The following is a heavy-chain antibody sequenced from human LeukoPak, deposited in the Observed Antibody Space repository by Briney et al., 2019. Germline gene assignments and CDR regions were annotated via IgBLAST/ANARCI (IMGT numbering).Heavy chain of an antibody. CDR3: ARDADDYGSGSSTFDY. Sequence: GGSLRLSCAASGFTFRSYGMHWVRQAPGKGLEWVAIISYDGSSKYYADSVKGRFTISRDNSKNTLYMQMNSLRPEDTAVYYCARDADDYGSGSSTFDYWGQGTLVTVSS. CDR2: ISYDGSSK. J-gene: IGHJ4*02. V-gene: IGHV3-30*03. CDR1: GFTFRSYG. D-gene: IGHD3-10*01.